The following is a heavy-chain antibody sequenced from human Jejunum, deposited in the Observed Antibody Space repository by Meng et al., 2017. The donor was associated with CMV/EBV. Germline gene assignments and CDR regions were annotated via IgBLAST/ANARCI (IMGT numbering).Heavy chain of an antibody. V-gene: IGHV1-2*02. CDR2: INPNSGGT. Sequence: SLKVSCKASGSPFTGHYLHWVRQAPGQGLEWMGWINPNSGGTNYAQKFQGRVTMTRDTSISTVYVELSRLTSDDTAIYYCTRAIFDYWGQRTLVTVSS. CDR3: TRAIFDY. J-gene: IGHJ4*02. CDR1: GSPFTGHY. D-gene: IGHD3-3*01.